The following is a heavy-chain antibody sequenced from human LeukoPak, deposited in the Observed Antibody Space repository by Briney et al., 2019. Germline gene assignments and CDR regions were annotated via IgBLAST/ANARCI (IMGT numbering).Heavy chain of an antibody. CDR1: GYTFTSYA. Sequence: ASVKVSCKASGYTFTSYAISWVRQAPGQGLEWMGWISAYNGNTNYAQKLQGRVTMTTDTSTSTAYMELRSLRSDDTAVYYCARVWDGSGSDAFDIWGQGTMVTVSS. CDR3: ARVWDGSGSDAFDI. J-gene: IGHJ3*02. V-gene: IGHV1-18*01. CDR2: ISAYNGNT. D-gene: IGHD3-10*01.